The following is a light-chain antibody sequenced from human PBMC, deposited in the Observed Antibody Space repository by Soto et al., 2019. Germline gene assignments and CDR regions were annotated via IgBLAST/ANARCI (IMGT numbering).Light chain of an antibody. CDR3: QQYGGSPLFT. V-gene: IGKV3-20*01. CDR1: QSVSSSY. Sequence: EIVLTQSPGTLSLSPGERATLSCRASQSVSSSYLAWYQQKPGQAPRLLIYGASSRATGIPCRFSGSGSGTDVPLTISRLEPEDFAVYYWQQYGGSPLFTFGPGTKVDIK. J-gene: IGKJ3*01. CDR2: GAS.